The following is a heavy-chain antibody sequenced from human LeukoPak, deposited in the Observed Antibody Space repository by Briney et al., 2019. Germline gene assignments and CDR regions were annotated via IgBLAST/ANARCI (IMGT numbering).Heavy chain of an antibody. V-gene: IGHV3-33*01. CDR2: IWYDGSNK. J-gene: IGHJ6*02. D-gene: IGHD3-22*01. CDR3: AREGYYDSSGYYDRYYYGIDV. Sequence: PGGSLRLSCAASGFTFSSYGMHWVRQAPGKGLEWVTVIWYDGSNKYYADSVKGRFTISRDNSKNTLYLQMNSLRAEDTAVYYCAREGYYDSSGYYDRYYYGIDVWGQGTTVTVSS. CDR1: GFTFSSYG.